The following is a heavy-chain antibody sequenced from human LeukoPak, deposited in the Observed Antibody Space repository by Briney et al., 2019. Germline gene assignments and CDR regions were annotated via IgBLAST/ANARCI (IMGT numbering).Heavy chain of an antibody. J-gene: IGHJ4*02. Sequence: SETLSLTCSVSGGAVISFYWSWIRQPPGKGLEWIGYFYYSGSTKYNPSLKSRVTMSGDTSKNQLSLKLRSVTAADTAVYYCARHRFASAVNLDYWGQGDLVTVSS. CDR1: GGAVISFY. CDR2: FYYSGST. D-gene: IGHD6-25*01. CDR3: ARHRFASAVNLDY. V-gene: IGHV4-59*08.